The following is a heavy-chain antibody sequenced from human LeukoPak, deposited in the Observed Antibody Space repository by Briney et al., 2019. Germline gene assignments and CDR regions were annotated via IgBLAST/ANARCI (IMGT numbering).Heavy chain of an antibody. CDR3: TTDSFLNYYGSGSYYNVVY. J-gene: IGHJ4*02. CDR1: GFTFSNAW. D-gene: IGHD3-10*01. Sequence: GGSLRLSCAASGFTFSNAWMNWVRQAPGKGLEWAGRIKSKTDGGTTDYAAPVKGRFTISRDDSKNTLYLQMNSLKTEDTAVYYCTTDSFLNYYGSGSYYNVVYWGQGTLVTVSS. CDR2: IKSKTDGGTT. V-gene: IGHV3-15*07.